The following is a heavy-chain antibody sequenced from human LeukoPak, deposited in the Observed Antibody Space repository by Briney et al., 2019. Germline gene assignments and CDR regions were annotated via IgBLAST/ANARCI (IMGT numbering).Heavy chain of an antibody. CDR3: ARLDSSGYYFDL. Sequence: ESLKISCKISGYKLTNNWIGWVRQMPGKGLEWMGIIYPGDSDTRYSPSFQGQVTISADKSISTAYLQWSSLKASDTAMYYCARLDSSGYYFDLWGRGTLVTVSS. CDR2: IYPGDSDT. CDR1: GYKLTNNW. D-gene: IGHD3-22*01. J-gene: IGHJ2*01. V-gene: IGHV5-51*01.